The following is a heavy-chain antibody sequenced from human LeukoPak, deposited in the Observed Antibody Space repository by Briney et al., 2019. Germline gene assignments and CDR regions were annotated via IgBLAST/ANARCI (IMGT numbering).Heavy chain of an antibody. CDR1: GYSLHSYC. J-gene: IGHJ5*02. V-gene: IGHV5-51*01. Sequence: GESLNISCQSSGYSLHSYCIARARQMPGKGLEWMGIIYPGDSDTIYSPSFQGQVTISADKSISTAYLQWSSLKASDTAMYYCATHTYYTRALDPWGQGTLVTVSS. CDR3: ATHTYYTRALDP. CDR2: IYPGDSDT. D-gene: IGHD2/OR15-2a*01.